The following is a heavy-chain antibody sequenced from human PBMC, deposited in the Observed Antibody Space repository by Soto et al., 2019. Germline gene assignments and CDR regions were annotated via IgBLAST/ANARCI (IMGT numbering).Heavy chain of an antibody. V-gene: IGHV3-53*01. CDR1: GLTVSGNY. CDR3: ASRVRGAPVGY. J-gene: IGHJ4*02. CDR2: IYSDGST. Sequence: PGGSLRLSCAASGLTVSGNYMSWVRQAPGKGLEWVSVIYSDGSTYYTDSVKGRFTISKDNSRNTLYVEMNRLRAEDTATYYCASRVRGAPVGYWGQGTLVTVSS. D-gene: IGHD3-10*01.